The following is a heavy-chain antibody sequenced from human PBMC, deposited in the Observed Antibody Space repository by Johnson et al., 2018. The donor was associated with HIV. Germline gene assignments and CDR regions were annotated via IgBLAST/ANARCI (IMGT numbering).Heavy chain of an antibody. J-gene: IGHJ3*02. V-gene: IGHV3-11*01. CDR1: GFTFSNHY. D-gene: IGHD3-22*01. CDR2: ISSGGNSI. CDR3: ARATDYYELSGYLTRPRAFDM. Sequence: QVQLVESGGGLVQPGGSLRLSCPDSGFTFSNHYMSWVRQAPGKGLEWISYISSGGNSIHYADSVKGRFTISRDNVKNSLYLQMNSLRAEDTAVYYCARATDYYELSGYLTRPRAFDMWGRGTMVTVSS.